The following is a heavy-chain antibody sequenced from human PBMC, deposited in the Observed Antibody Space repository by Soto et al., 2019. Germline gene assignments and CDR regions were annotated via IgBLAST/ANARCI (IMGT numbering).Heavy chain of an antibody. Sequence: PGGSLRLSCAASGFTFSNSEMNWVRQAPGKGLEWLSYISTSGSTIYYADSVKGRFTISRDKAKKSLFLQMNSLRAEDTAVYYCARGAIGFDYWGQGTLVTVSS. D-gene: IGHD2-21*01. J-gene: IGHJ4*02. V-gene: IGHV3-48*03. CDR1: GFTFSNSE. CDR2: ISTSGSTI. CDR3: ARGAIGFDY.